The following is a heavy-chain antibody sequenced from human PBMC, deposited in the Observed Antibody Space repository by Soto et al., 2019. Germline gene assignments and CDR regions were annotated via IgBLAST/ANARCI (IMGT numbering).Heavy chain of an antibody. J-gene: IGHJ4*02. CDR3: ASHLTMTGTRGFDH. CDR1: SGSIFSSNW. V-gene: IGHV4-4*02. D-gene: IGHD3-9*01. Sequence: QVQLQESGPGLVKPSGTLSLTCAVSSGSIFSSNWWSWVRQPPGKGLEWIGETRNSGGANYNPCLKSRVTISVDKSTNQFFLNLNSVTAADTAVYYCASHLTMTGTRGFDHWGLGTLVTVSS. CDR2: TRNSGGA.